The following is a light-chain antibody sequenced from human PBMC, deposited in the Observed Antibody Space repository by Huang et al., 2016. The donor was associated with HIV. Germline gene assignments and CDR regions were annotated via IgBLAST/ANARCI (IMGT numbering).Light chain of an antibody. CDR1: QSVGSN. V-gene: IGKV3-15*01. CDR2: AAS. J-gene: IGKJ1*01. Sequence: EIVMTQSPATLSVSPGARATLSCRASQSVGSNLAWYQQRRGQAPRLLLYAASTRASGTPARFSGSGSGTEFTLTVSSLQSEDFAVYYCQQHNTWPRTFGQGTRV. CDR3: QQHNTWPRT.